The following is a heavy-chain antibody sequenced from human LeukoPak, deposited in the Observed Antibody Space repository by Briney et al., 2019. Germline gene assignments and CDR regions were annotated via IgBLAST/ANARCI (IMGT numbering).Heavy chain of an antibody. J-gene: IGHJ5*02. D-gene: IGHD3-22*01. CDR1: GGSFSGYY. Sequence: PSETLSLTCAVYGGSFSGYYWSWIRQPPGKGLEWIGEINHSGSTNYNPSLKSRVTISVDTSKNQFSLKLSSVTAADTAVYYCARGFHYYDSSGGVNWFDPWGQGTLVTVSS. CDR2: INHSGST. V-gene: IGHV4-34*01. CDR3: ARGFHYYDSSGGVNWFDP.